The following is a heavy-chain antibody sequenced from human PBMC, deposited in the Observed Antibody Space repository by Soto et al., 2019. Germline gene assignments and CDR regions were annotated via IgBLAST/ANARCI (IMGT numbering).Heavy chain of an antibody. CDR1: GYTFTSYG. V-gene: IGHV1-18*01. CDR2: ISAYNGNT. CDR3: AREAKVVLMVYAIDYYGMDV. D-gene: IGHD2-8*01. Sequence: ASVKVSCKASGYTFTSYGISWVRQAPGQGLEWMGWISAYNGNTNYAQKLQGRVTMTTDTSTSTAYMELRSLRSDDTAVYYCAREAKVVLMVYAIDYYGMDVWGQGTTVTVSS. J-gene: IGHJ6*02.